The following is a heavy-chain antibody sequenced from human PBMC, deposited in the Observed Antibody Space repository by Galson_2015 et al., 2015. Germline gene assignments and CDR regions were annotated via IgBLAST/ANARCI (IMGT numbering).Heavy chain of an antibody. CDR3: ARRRGRSWIADF. V-gene: IGHV3-23*01. CDR1: GFTFSSYA. CDR2: ISGRGEST. D-gene: IGHD2-21*01. J-gene: IGHJ4*02. Sequence: SLRLSCAASGFTFSSYAMTWVRQAPGKGLEWVSVISGRGESTFYADSVKGRFTLSRDNSKNTLYLQMNSLRAEDTALYYCARRRGRSWIADFWGQGTLVTVSS.